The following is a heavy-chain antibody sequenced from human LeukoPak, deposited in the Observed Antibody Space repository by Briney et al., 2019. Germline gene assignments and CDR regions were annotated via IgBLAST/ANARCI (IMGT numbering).Heavy chain of an antibody. Sequence: ASVKVSCKASGYSFTDFYVHWVRQAPGQGLEWMGLIGPNSGGTNYAQKFQGRVTMTRDTSVNTAFLELSRLTSDDTAVYYCAKFDFRGNDRFFDYWGQGSLVTVSS. CDR1: GYSFTDFY. V-gene: IGHV1-2*02. CDR2: IGPNSGGT. D-gene: IGHD3-10*01. J-gene: IGHJ4*02. CDR3: AKFDFRGNDRFFDY.